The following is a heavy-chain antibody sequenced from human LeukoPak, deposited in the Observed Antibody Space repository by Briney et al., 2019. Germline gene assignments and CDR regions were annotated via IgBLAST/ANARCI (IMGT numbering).Heavy chain of an antibody. D-gene: IGHD6-13*01. CDR1: GYTFTGYY. CDR2: ISAYNGNT. Sequence: ASVKVSCKASGYTFTGYYMHWVRQAPGQGLEWMGWISAYNGNTNYAQKLQGRVTMTTDTSTSTAYVELRSLRSDDTAVYCCARGSSWSDYWGQGTLVTVSS. J-gene: IGHJ4*02. CDR3: ARGSSWSDY. V-gene: IGHV1-18*04.